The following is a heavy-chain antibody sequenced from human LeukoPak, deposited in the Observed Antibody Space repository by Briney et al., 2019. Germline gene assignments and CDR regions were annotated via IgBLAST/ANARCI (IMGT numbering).Heavy chain of an antibody. CDR1: GFTFSTYA. J-gene: IGHJ4*02. CDR2: ISYGDGSNK. Sequence: GGSLRLSCAASGFTFSTYALHWLRQAPGKGLKGVAVISYGDGSNKYYADYVKGRFTISRVNSKNTLYLKMNSLRTEDTAMYYCARESGGNTTYYFDYWGQGTLVTVSS. V-gene: IGHV3-30*04. CDR3: ARESGGNTTYYFDY. D-gene: IGHD1-14*01.